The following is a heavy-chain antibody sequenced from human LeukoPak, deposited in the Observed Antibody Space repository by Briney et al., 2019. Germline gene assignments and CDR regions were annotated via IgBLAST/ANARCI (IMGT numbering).Heavy chain of an antibody. CDR2: ISIYNGNT. Sequence: ASVKVSCKSSGYTFTNYGISWVRQAPGQGLEWMGWISIYNGNTDYAQKLRGRVTMTTDTSTSTAYMELRSLRSDDTAVYYCARITYDFWSGYYMPDDPWGQGTLVTVSS. J-gene: IGHJ5*02. V-gene: IGHV1-18*01. D-gene: IGHD3-3*01. CDR3: ARITYDFWSGYYMPDDP. CDR1: GYTFTNYG.